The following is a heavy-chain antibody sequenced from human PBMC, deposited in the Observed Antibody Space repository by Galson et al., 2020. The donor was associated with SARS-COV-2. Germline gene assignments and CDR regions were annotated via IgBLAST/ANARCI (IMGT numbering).Heavy chain of an antibody. CDR3: ARPHSGSYYNWFDP. CDR1: GFTFSSYA. J-gene: IGHJ5*02. CDR2: ISYDGSNK. D-gene: IGHD3-10*01. Sequence: GESLKISCAASGFTFSSYAMHWVRQAPGKGLEWVAVISYDGSNKYYADSVKGRFTISRDNSKNTLYLQMNSLRAEDTAVYYCARPHSGSYYNWFDPWGQGTLVTVSS. V-gene: IGHV3-30-3*01.